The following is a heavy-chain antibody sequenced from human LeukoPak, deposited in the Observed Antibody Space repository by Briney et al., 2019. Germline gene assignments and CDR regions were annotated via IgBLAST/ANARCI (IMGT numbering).Heavy chain of an antibody. CDR1: GGSFSGYY. J-gene: IGHJ6*03. CDR3: ARITRDSYYYYYYMDV. D-gene: IGHD3-10*01. V-gene: IGHV4-34*01. CDR2: INHSGST. Sequence: SETLSLTCAVYGGSFSGYYWSWIRQPPGKGLEWIGEINHSGSTNYNPSLKSRVTISVDTSKNQFSLKLSSVTAADTAVYYCARITRDSYYYYYYMDVWGKGTTVTVSS.